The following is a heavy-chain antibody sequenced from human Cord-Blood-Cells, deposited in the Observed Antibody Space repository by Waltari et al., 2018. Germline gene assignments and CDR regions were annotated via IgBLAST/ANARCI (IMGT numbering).Heavy chain of an antibody. CDR1: GYTFTSYD. J-gene: IGHJ4*02. CDR2: MNPNSGNT. D-gene: IGHD1-26*01. CDR3: ARGEGVGAAFDY. Sequence: KVSCKASGYTFTSYDINWVRQATGQGLEWMGWMNPNSGNTGYAQKFKGRVTMTRNTSISTAYMELSSLRSEDTAVYYCARGEGVGAAFDYWGQGTLVTVSS. V-gene: IGHV1-8*01.